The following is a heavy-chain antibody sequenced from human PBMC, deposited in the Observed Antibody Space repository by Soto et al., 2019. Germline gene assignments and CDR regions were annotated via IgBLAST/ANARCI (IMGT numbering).Heavy chain of an antibody. D-gene: IGHD1-1*01. Sequence: SETLSLTCTVSCGSISSGGYYWSWIRQHPGKGLEWIGYIYYSGSTYYNPSLKSRVTISVDTSKNQFSLKLSSVTAADTAVYYCARGVTLEHDGINYYYGMDVWGQGTTVTVSS. CDR3: ARGVTLEHDGINYYYGMDV. J-gene: IGHJ6*02. V-gene: IGHV4-31*03. CDR2: IYYSGST. CDR1: CGSISSGGYY.